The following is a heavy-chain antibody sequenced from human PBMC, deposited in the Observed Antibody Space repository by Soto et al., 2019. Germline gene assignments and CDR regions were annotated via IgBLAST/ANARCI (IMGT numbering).Heavy chain of an antibody. D-gene: IGHD3-10*01. V-gene: IGHV1-69*06. Sequence: AASVKVSCKASGGTFSSYAISWVRQAPGQGLEWMGGIIPIFGTANYAQKFQGRVTITADKSTSTAYMELSSLRSEDTAVYYCARGRFGELLSYYYYYGMDVWGQGTTVTVS. J-gene: IGHJ6*02. CDR2: IIPIFGTA. CDR1: GGTFSSYA. CDR3: ARGRFGELLSYYYYYGMDV.